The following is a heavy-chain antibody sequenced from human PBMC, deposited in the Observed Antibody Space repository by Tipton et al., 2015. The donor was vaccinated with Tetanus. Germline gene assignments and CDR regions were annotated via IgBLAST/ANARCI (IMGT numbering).Heavy chain of an antibody. CDR1: GGSFSGNY. J-gene: IGHJ4*02. Sequence: TLSLTCDVYGGSFSGNYWSWIRQPPGKGVEWIGEINHTGSTNYNPSLKSRVTISVDTSKNQFSLTLSSVTAADTAVYYCARVYPPDSSGYFNVIDYWGQGTLVTASS. CDR3: ARVYPPDSSGYFNVIDY. CDR2: INHTGST. D-gene: IGHD3-22*01. V-gene: IGHV4-34*01.